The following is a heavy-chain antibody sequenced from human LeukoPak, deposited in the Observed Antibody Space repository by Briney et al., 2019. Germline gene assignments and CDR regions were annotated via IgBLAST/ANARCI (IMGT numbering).Heavy chain of an antibody. Sequence: PSETLSLTCTVSGASISTSYLSWIRQPAGRGLEWIGRIYNSGITNYNPSLKSRVTMSVDTSKNQFSLKLSSVTAADTAVYYCARGLGGYYYGYYFDYWGQGTLVTVSS. V-gene: IGHV4-4*07. CDR1: GASISTSY. CDR2: IYNSGIT. CDR3: ARGLGGYYYGYYFDY. J-gene: IGHJ4*02. D-gene: IGHD3-22*01.